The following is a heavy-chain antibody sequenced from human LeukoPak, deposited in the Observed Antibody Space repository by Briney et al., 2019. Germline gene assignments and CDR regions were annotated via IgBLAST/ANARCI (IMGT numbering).Heavy chain of an antibody. CDR3: ARGIAARPSTWDFDY. CDR2: ISSSSSYI. D-gene: IGHD6-6*01. V-gene: IGHV3-21*01. Sequence: GGSLRLSCAASGFTFSSYSMNWVRQAPGKGLEWVSSISSSSSYIYYADSVKGRFTISRDNAKNSLYLQMNSLRAEDTAVYYCARGIAARPSTWDFDYWGQGTLVTVSS. CDR1: GFTFSSYS. J-gene: IGHJ4*02.